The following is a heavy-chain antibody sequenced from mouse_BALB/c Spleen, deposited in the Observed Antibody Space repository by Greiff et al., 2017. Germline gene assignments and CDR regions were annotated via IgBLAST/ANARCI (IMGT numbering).Heavy chain of an antibody. Sequence: EVQLQQSGPGLVKPSQSLSLTCTVTGYSITSDYAWNWIRQFPGNKLEWMGYISYSGSTSYNPSLKSRISITRDTSKNQFFLQLNSVTTEDTATYYCARSEDYDGYYYAMDYWGQGTSVTVSS. CDR3: ARSEDYDGYYYAMDY. J-gene: IGHJ4*01. CDR2: ISYSGST. D-gene: IGHD2-4*01. CDR1: GYSITSDYA. V-gene: IGHV3-2*02.